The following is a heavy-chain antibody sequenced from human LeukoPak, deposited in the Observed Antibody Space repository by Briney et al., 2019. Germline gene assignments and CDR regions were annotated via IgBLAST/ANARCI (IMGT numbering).Heavy chain of an antibody. V-gene: IGHV1-18*01. CDR1: GYTFNSYG. CDR3: ARQVLIVGGRYGMDV. Sequence: ASVEVSCKASGYTFNSYGISWVRQAPGQGLEWMGWISPYRGDTEYAQKIQGRVSMTTDTSTSTAYMELRSLRSDDTAVYYCARQVLIVGGRYGMDVWGQGTTVTVSS. CDR2: ISPYRGDT. J-gene: IGHJ6*02. D-gene: IGHD3-22*01.